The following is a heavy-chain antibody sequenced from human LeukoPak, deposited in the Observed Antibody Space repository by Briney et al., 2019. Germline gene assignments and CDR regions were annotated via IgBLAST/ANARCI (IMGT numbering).Heavy chain of an antibody. CDR3: AREEGDYGDYGVWYFDL. V-gene: IGHV3-48*01. CDR2: ISSSSSTI. Sequence: PGGSLRLSCAASGFTFSSYSMNWVRQAPGKGLEWVSYISSSSSTIYYADSVKGRFTISRDNAKNSLYLQMNSLRAENTAVYYCAREEGDYGDYGVWYFDLWGRGTLVTVSS. J-gene: IGHJ2*01. CDR1: GFTFSSYS. D-gene: IGHD4-17*01.